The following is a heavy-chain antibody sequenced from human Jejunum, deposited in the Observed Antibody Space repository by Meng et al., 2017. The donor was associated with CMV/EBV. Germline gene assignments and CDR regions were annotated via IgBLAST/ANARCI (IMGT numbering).Heavy chain of an antibody. CDR1: TFDDYA. CDR3: AKGSFYYGSGSYWYFDD. V-gene: IGHV3-43D*03. Sequence: TFDDYAMHWVRQAPGKGLEWVALITWNGGDTDYADSVKGRFTISRDNSKNSLYLQMNSLRPEDTAFYYCAKGSFYYGSGSYWYFDDWRQGTLVTVSS. J-gene: IGHJ4*02. CDR2: ITWNGGDT. D-gene: IGHD3-10*01.